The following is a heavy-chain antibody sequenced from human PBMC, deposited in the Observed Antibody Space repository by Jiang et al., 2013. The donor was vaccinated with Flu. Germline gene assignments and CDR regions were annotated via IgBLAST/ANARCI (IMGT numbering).Heavy chain of an antibody. CDR1: GGSISSYY. V-gene: IGHV4-59*01. J-gene: IGHJ2*01. Sequence: LLKPSETLSLTCTVSGGSISSYYWSWIRQPPGKGLEWIGYIYYSGSTNYNPSLKSRVTISVDTSKNQFSLKLSSVTAADTAVYYCARPALDSSGYYRDWYFDLWGRGTLVTVSS. CDR2: IYYSGST. D-gene: IGHD3-22*01. CDR3: ARPALDSSGYYRDWYFDL.